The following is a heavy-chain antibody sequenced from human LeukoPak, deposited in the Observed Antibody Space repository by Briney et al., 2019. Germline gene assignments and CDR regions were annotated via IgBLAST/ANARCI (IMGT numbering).Heavy chain of an antibody. Sequence: PGGSLRLSCAASAFTVSSYWMHWVRQAAGRGLVWVSRINSVGSSTSYADSVKGRFTISRDNAKNTLYLQMNSLRAEDTAVYYCARLSGYYYYYGMDVWGKGTTVTVSS. V-gene: IGHV3-74*01. J-gene: IGHJ6*04. CDR2: INSVGSST. CDR1: AFTVSSYW. CDR3: ARLSGYYYYYGMDV. D-gene: IGHD5-12*01.